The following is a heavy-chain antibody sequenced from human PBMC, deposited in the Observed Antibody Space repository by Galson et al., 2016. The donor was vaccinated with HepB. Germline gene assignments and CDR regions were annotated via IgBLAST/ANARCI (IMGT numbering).Heavy chain of an antibody. J-gene: IGHJ4*02. CDR2: ISSDGSST. D-gene: IGHD2-8*01. Sequence: SLRLSCAVSQFTFSTYAMNWVRQAPGKGLVWVSRISSDGSSTSYADFVKGRFTISRDNAKNTLYLQMNSLRAEDTALYYCAALPMVWGQGSLVTVSS. V-gene: IGHV3-74*01. CDR3: AALPMV. CDR1: QFTFSTYA.